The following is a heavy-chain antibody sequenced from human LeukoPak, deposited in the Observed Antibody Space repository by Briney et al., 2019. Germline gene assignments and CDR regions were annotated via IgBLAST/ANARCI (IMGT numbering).Heavy chain of an antibody. CDR1: GYTFTGYY. CDR2: INANSGGT. D-gene: IGHD5-18*01. Sequence: PLASVKVSCKASGYTFTGYYMHWVRQAPGQGLEWMGWINANSGGTNYAQKFQGRVTMTRDTSISTAYMELSRLRSDDTAVYYCARVDTAMVIRGTHFDYWGQGTLVTVSS. CDR3: ARVDTAMVIRGTHFDY. J-gene: IGHJ4*02. V-gene: IGHV1-2*02.